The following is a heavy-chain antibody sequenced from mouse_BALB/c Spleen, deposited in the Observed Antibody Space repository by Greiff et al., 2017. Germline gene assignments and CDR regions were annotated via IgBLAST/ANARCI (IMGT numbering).Heavy chain of an antibody. J-gene: IGHJ3*01. Sequence: VQLQQPGAELVKPGASVKLSCKASGYTFTSYWMHWVKQRPGQGLEWIGEIDPSDSYTNYNQKFKGKATLTVDKSSSTAYMQLSSLTSEDSAVYYCANSYGSSYNWFAYWGQGTLVTVSA. CDR3: ANSYGSSYNWFAY. D-gene: IGHD1-1*01. CDR1: GYTFTSYW. CDR2: IDPSDSYT. V-gene: IGHV1-69*02.